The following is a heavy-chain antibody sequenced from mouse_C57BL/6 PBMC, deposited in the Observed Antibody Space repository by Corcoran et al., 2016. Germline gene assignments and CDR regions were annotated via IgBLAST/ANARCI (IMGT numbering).Heavy chain of an antibody. J-gene: IGHJ2*01. CDR3: ASVYYRNLAYYVAY. CDR2: IFPGSGST. D-gene: IGHD2-1*01. V-gene: IGHV1-75*01. CDR1: GYTFTDYY. Sequence: QVQLQQSGDELARHGASVKISCKASGYTFTDYYIKWVKQRPGQGLEWIGWIFPGSGSTYYNEKFKGKATLTVDKSSSTAFMLLSSLTSEDSAVYFCASVYYRNLAYYVAYWGQRTTLTVSS.